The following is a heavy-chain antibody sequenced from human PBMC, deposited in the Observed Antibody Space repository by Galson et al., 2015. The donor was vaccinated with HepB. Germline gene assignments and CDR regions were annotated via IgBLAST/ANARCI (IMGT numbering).Heavy chain of an antibody. CDR2: ISYDGSNK. Sequence: SLRLSCAASGFTFSSYAMHWVRQAPGKGLEWVAVISYDGSNKYYADSVKGRFTISRDNAKNSLYLQMNSLRAEDTAVYYCARDKIAVRFDYWGQGILVTVSS. J-gene: IGHJ4*02. CDR3: ARDKIAVRFDY. CDR1: GFTFSSYA. D-gene: IGHD6-19*01. V-gene: IGHV3-30*04.